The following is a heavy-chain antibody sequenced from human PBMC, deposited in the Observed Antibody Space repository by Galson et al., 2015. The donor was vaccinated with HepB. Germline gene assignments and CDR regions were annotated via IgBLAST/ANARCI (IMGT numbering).Heavy chain of an antibody. J-gene: IGHJ4*02. D-gene: IGHD3-22*01. Sequence: SLRLSCAASGFTFSNYGMHWVRQAPGKGPEWVAAIWHDGSHKYYQDSLQGRVTISRDNSKNTLYLQVTSLRAEDTALYFCAGGGDDTSGYYSTLGHYWGQGTLVTVSS. CDR1: GFTFSNYG. CDR2: IWHDGSHK. CDR3: AGGGDDTSGYYSTLGHY. V-gene: IGHV3-33*08.